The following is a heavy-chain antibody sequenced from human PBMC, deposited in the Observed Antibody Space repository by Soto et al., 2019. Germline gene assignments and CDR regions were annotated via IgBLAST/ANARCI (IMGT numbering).Heavy chain of an antibody. CDR2: IYYSGST. D-gene: IGHD3-3*01. CDR3: ARGFLEWARVAFDI. V-gene: IGHV4-30-4*01. Sequence: QVQLQESGPGLVKPSQTLSLTCTVSGGSISSGDYYWSWIRQPPGKGLEWIGYIYYSGSTYYNPSLTRRVTISVDTSKNQFSLKLSSVTAADTAVYYCARGFLEWARVAFDIWGQGTMVTVSS. CDR1: GGSISSGDYY. J-gene: IGHJ3*02.